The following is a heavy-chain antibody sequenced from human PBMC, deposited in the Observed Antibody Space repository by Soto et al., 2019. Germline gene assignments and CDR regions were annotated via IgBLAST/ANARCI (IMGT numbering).Heavy chain of an antibody. D-gene: IGHD3-16*01. Sequence: QLQLQESGPGLVKPSETLSLTCTVSGGSISSNSYYWAWIRQPPGKGLEWIGKIYYSGTTYYNPSLKSRVTLSVETYKNKLSLKLSSVTAADTAVYYSARHKGGYYSGVDVWGQGTTVTVSS. CDR2: IYYSGTT. CDR3: ARHKGGYYSGVDV. V-gene: IGHV4-39*01. CDR1: GGSISSNSYY. J-gene: IGHJ6*02.